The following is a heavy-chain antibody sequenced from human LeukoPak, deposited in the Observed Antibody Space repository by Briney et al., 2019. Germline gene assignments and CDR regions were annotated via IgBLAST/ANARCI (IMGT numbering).Heavy chain of an antibody. J-gene: IGHJ6*03. V-gene: IGHV1-18*01. Sequence: ASVKVSCKASGYTFTSYGISWVRQAPGQGLEWMGWISAYNGNTNYAQKFQGRVTITRNTSISTAYMELSSLRSEDTAVYYCARAPPRRAVTTPNYYYYYMDVWGKGTTVTVSS. CDR1: GYTFTSYG. CDR3: ARAPPRRAVTTPNYYYYYMDV. CDR2: ISAYNGNT. D-gene: IGHD4-11*01.